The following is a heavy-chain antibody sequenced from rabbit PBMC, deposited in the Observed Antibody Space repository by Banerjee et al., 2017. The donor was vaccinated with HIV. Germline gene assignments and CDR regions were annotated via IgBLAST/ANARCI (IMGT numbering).Heavy chain of an antibody. J-gene: IGHJ6*01. Sequence: QSLEESGGDLVKPGASLTLTCTASGFSFSSSYYMCWVRQAPGKGLEWIACIYTGSPTNTYYANWAKGRFTISKTSSTTVTLQMTSLTAADTATYFCARDPYATHSDYYDLWGPGTLVTVS. D-gene: IGHD1-1*01. CDR3: ARDPYATHSDYYDL. CDR1: GFSFSSSYY. CDR2: IYTGSPTNT. V-gene: IGHV1S40*01.